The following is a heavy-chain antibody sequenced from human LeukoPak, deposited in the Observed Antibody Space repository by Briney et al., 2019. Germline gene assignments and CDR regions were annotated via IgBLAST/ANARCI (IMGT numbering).Heavy chain of an antibody. CDR1: GFGFTFSSYA. V-gene: IGHV3-23*01. CDR2: ISGSGGTT. J-gene: IGHJ5*02. Sequence: GGSLRLSCAASGFGFTFSSYAMSWVRQAPGKGLEWVSAISGSGGTTYYADSVKGRFTISRDNSKNTLYLQMNSRRAEDAAVYYCARGGRSSGYHNWCDPWGQGTLVTVSS. CDR3: ARGGRSSGYHNWCDP. D-gene: IGHD3-22*01.